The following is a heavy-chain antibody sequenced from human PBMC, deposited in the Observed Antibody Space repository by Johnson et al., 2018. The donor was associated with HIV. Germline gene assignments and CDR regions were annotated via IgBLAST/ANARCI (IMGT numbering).Heavy chain of an antibody. CDR3: ARGSSYYYDSSGSDAFDI. CDR2: IGTAGDT. D-gene: IGHD3-22*01. CDR1: GFTFSNYD. V-gene: IGHV3-13*01. Sequence: VQLVESGGGLIQPGGSLRLSCAASGFTFSNYDMYWVRQATGKGLEWVSGIGTAGDTYYADSLKGRFTISRENAKNSLYLQMNSLRAGDTAVYYCARGSSYYYDSSGSDAFDIWGQGTMVTVSS. J-gene: IGHJ3*02.